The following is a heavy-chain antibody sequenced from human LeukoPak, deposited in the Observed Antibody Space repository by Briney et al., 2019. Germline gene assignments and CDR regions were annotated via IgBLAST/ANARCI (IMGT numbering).Heavy chain of an antibody. D-gene: IGHD2-15*01. CDR3: AKSGLNRFDY. CDR2: IRYDGSNK. J-gene: IGHJ4*02. V-gene: IGHV3-30*02. CDR1: GFTFSNYG. Sequence: GGSLRLSCAASGFTFSNYGLSWVRQAPGKGLEWVAFIRYDGSNKYYADSVKGRFTISRDNSKNTLYLQMNSLRAEDTAVYYCAKSGLNRFDYWGQGTLVTVSS.